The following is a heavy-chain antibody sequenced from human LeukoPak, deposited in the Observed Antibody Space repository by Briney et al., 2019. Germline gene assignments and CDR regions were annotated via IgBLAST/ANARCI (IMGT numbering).Heavy chain of an antibody. V-gene: IGHV1-2*02. Sequence: ASVKVSCKASGYTFTSYDINWVRQATGQGLEWMGWINPNSGGTNYAQKFQGRVTMTRDTSISTAYMELSRLRSDDTAVYYCARVGDDLWSGYYDWGQGTLVTVSS. CDR3: ARVGDDLWSGYYD. CDR2: INPNSGGT. J-gene: IGHJ4*02. D-gene: IGHD3-3*01. CDR1: GYTFTSYD.